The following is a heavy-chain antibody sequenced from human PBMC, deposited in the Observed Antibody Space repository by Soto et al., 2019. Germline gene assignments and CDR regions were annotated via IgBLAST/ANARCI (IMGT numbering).Heavy chain of an antibody. CDR3: ASSLRLGESFDY. CDR2: IHTGNGNT. CDR1: GSTFNTYA. D-gene: IGHD3-16*01. V-gene: IGHV1-3*04. Sequence: QVQLVQSGAEVKKPGASVQVSCKPSGSTFNTYAIHSVRQAPGQSLEWMAWIHTGNGNTTYSPMFQGRVTITRDTSASTAYMELSSLRSEDTAVYYCASSLRLGESFDYWGQGTLVTGSS. J-gene: IGHJ4*02.